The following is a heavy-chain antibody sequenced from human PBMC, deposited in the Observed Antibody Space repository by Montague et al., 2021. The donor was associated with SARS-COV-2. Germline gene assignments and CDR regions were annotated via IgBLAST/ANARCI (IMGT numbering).Heavy chain of an antibody. V-gene: IGHV4-34*01. CDR1: RGSFKSYY. CDR3: ARGRPVQGSIRHLESVSSGVFDL. J-gene: IGHJ3*01. D-gene: IGHD2-8*01. Sequence: SETLSLTCAVYRGSFKSYYCTWIRQAPGTGLALIGERNHSGTTNYNPSLKIRVTMSIDAWKRQISLRLNSVSAADTAVYFCARGRPVQGSIRHLESVSSGVFDLWAPGSLVTVS. CDR2: RNHSGTT.